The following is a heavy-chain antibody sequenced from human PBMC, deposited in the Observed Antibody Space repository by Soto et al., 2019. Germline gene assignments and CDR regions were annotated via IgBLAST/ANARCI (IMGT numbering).Heavy chain of an antibody. Sequence: SVKVSCKASGYTFSSYAISWVRQAPGQGLEWMGGIIPIFGTANYAQKFQGRVTITADESTSTAYMELSSLRSEDTAVYYCATYGSGSYYLSYYYYGMDVWGQGTTVTVSS. CDR1: GYTFSSYA. V-gene: IGHV1-69*13. CDR2: IIPIFGTA. D-gene: IGHD3-10*01. CDR3: ATYGSGSYYLSYYYYGMDV. J-gene: IGHJ6*02.